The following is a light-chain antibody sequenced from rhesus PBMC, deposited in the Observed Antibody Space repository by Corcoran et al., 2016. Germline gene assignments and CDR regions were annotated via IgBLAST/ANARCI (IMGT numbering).Light chain of an antibody. Sequence: QSALTQPASVSGSPGQSITISCSGTSSDVGGYKYFYWYQQHPDKAPKLIIYEVSNRPSGVSNRFSGSKSGNTASLTISGLQAEDEADYYCSSYSNSFTLGVFGTGTKVTVL. CDR1: SSDVGGYKY. J-gene: IGLJ1*01. V-gene: IGLV2-13*02. CDR2: EVS. CDR3: SSYSNSFTLGV.